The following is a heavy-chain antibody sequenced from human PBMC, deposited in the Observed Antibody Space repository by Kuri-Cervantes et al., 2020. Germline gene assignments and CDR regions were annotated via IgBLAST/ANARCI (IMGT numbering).Heavy chain of an antibody. CDR3: TRELKRPALQFLEWLSPTYYYYYMDV. V-gene: IGHV3-72*01. J-gene: IGHJ6*03. CDR1: GFTFSDHY. D-gene: IGHD3-3*01. CDR2: SRNRANSYTT. Sequence: GESLKISCAASGFTFSDHYMDWVRQAPGKGLEWVGRSRNRANSYTTEYAASVKGRFTISGDDSKSIAYLQMNSLKTEDTAVYYCTRELKRPALQFLEWLSPTYYYYYMDVWGKGTTVTVSS.